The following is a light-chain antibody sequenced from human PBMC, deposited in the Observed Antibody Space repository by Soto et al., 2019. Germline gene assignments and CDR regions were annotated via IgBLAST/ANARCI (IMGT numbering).Light chain of an antibody. CDR2: DAS. J-gene: IGKJ2*01. CDR3: QRYNPYSYT. V-gene: IGKV1-5*01. Sequence: DIQMTQSPSTLSASVGDRVTITCRASQSISTWLAWYQQKPGKASKLLIYDASSLESRAPSRFSGSGSGTEFTLTISVLRPDDFATYYYQRYNPYSYTFSQRTKLEIK. CDR1: QSISTW.